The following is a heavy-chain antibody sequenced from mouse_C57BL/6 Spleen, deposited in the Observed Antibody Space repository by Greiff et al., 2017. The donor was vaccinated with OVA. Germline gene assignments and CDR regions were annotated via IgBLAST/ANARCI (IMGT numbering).Heavy chain of an antibody. CDR1: GYTFTSYW. Sequence: QVQLQQPGAELVRPGSSVKLSCKASGYTFTSYWMHWVKQRPIQGLEWIGNIDPSDSETHYNQQFKDKATLTVDKSSSTAYMQLSSLTSEDSAVYYCARMGDFYDFFAYWGQGTLVTVSA. CDR2: IDPSDSET. J-gene: IGHJ3*01. V-gene: IGHV1-52*01. D-gene: IGHD2-3*01. CDR3: ARMGDFYDFFAY.